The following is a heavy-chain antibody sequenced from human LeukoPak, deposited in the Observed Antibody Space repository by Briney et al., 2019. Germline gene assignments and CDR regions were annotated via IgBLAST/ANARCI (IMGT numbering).Heavy chain of an antibody. CDR1: GYTFTGYY. CDR3: ARDLYYYYYMDV. J-gene: IGHJ6*03. Sequence: ASVKVSCKASGYTFTGYYMHWVRQAPGQGLEWMGWINPNSGGTNYAQKFQGGVTMTRDTSISTAYMELSRLRSDDTAVYYCARDLYYYYYMDVWGKGTTVTVSS. V-gene: IGHV1-2*02. CDR2: INPNSGGT.